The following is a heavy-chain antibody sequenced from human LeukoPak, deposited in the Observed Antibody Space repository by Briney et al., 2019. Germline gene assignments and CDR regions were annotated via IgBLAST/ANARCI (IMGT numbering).Heavy chain of an antibody. CDR3: GSYRYTGSFDS. D-gene: IGHD3-16*02. J-gene: IGHJ4*02. Sequence: KTSETLSLTCAVYGGSFSDYYWSWIRQPPGKGLEWIGEINHSGTTNYSPSLKSRVSISVDTSKNQFSLKLNSVTAADAAMYSSGSYRYTGSFDSWGQGMLVNVSS. CDR2: INHSGTT. V-gene: IGHV4-34*01. CDR1: GGSFSDYY.